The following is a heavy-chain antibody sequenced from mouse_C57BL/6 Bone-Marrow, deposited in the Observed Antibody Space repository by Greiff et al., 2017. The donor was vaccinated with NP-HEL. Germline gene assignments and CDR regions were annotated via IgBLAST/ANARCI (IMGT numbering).Heavy chain of an antibody. D-gene: IGHD2-1*01. J-gene: IGHJ3*01. V-gene: IGHV8-8*01. CDR3: ARIGGIYGNYPAWFAY. CDR2: IWWDDDK. CDR1: GFSLSTFGMG. Sequence: QVQLKESGPGILQPSQTLSLTCSFSGFSLSTFGMGVGWIRQPSGKGLEWLAHIWWDDDKYYNPALKSRLTISKDTSKNQIFLKIANVDTADTATYYCARIGGIYGNYPAWFAYWGQGTLVTVSA.